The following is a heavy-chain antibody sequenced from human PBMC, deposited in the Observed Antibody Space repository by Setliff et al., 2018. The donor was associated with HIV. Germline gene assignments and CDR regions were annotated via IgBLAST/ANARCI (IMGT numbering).Heavy chain of an antibody. D-gene: IGHD3-3*01. CDR3: ARGTDYDLWTYYYYMDV. CDR2: ISGGGAST. CDR1: GFTFSSYA. Sequence: AGGSLRLSCAASGFTFSSYAMSWVRQAPGKGLEWVSGISGGGASTYYADSVKGRFTVSRDNSKSTLYLQMNSLRAEDTATYYCARGTDYDLWTYYYYMDVWGKGTTVTVSS. V-gene: IGHV3-23*01. J-gene: IGHJ6*03.